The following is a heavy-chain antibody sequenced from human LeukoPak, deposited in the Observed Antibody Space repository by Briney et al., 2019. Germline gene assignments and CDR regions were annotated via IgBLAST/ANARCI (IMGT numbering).Heavy chain of an antibody. CDR2: IYHSGST. J-gene: IGHJ4*01. D-gene: IGHD5-18*01. V-gene: IGHV4-38-2*01. CDR3: ARQDTAMAPPGXXXY. CDR1: GYSIISGYY. Sequence: PSETLSLTCAVSGYSIISGYYWGWIRQPPGKGLEWIGSIYHSGSTYYNPSLKSRVTISVDTSKNKFSLKLSSVTAADTAVYYCARQDTAMAPPGXXXYWGXXXXXT.